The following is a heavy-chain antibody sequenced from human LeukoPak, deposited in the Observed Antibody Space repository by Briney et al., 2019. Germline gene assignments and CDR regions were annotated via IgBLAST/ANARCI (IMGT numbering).Heavy chain of an antibody. CDR2: INHSGST. V-gene: IGHV4-34*01. D-gene: IGHD2-15*01. CDR3: ARQSGGWYCSGGSCYSGTCYFDY. Sequence: SSETLSLTCDVYGGSFRGYYWSWIRQPPGKGLEWIGEINHSGSTNYNPSLKSRVTISVDTSKNQFSLKLGSVTAADTAVYYCARQSGGWYCSGGSCYSGTCYFDYWGQGTLVTVSS. CDR1: GGSFRGYY. J-gene: IGHJ4*02.